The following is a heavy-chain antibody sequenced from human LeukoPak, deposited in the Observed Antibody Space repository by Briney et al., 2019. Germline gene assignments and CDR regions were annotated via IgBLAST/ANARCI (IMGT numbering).Heavy chain of an antibody. J-gene: IGHJ6*03. D-gene: IGHD5-18*01. CDR1: GGSISSYY. V-gene: IGHV4-59*01. CDR2: IYYGGST. CDR3: ARGAEGYSYGLHYYYYMDV. Sequence: PSETLSLTCTVSGGSISSYYWSWIRQPPGKGLEWIGYIYYGGSTNYNPSLKSRVTISVDTSKNQFSLKLSSVTAADTAVYYCARGAEGYSYGLHYYYYMDVWGKGTTVTVSS.